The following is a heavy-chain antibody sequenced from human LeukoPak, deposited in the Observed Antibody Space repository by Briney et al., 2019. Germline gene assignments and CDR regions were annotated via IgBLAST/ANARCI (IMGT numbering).Heavy chain of an antibody. J-gene: IGHJ4*02. D-gene: IGHD3-22*01. CDR2: IYYSGST. Sequence: SDTLSLTCTVSGGSISSYYWSWIRQPPGKGLEWIGYIYYSGSTNYNPSLKSRVTISVDTSKNQFSLKLSSVTAADTAVYYCARGNRLLGDRSPNYFDYWGQGTLVTVSS. CDR1: GGSISSYY. V-gene: IGHV4-59*07. CDR3: ARGNRLLGDRSPNYFDY.